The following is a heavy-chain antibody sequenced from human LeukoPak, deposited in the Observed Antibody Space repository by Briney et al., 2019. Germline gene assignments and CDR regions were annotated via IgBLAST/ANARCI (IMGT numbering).Heavy chain of an antibody. CDR3: ARGSRGYSYDY. CDR2: ISAYNGNT. D-gene: IGHD5-18*01. J-gene: IGHJ4*02. Sequence: ASVKVSCKASGGTFSSYAISWVRQAPGQGLEWMGWISAYNGNTNYAQKLQGRVTMTTDTSTSTAYMELRSLRSDDTAVYYCARGSRGYSYDYWGQGTLVTVSS. V-gene: IGHV1-18*01. CDR1: GGTFSSYA.